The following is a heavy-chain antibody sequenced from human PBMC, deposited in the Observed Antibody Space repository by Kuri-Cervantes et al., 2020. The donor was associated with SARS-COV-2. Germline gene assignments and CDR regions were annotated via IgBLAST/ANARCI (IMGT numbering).Heavy chain of an antibody. CDR2: ISDDGKKK. D-gene: IGHD2-8*01. J-gene: IGHJ4*02. Sequence: GGSLRLSCSASGFTFSSYAMHWVRQTPGKGLEWVAVISDDGKKKKCVASGKGRFTISRDNSQNTLYLQVKSLKSEDTAMYYCAKDRFGVHDFWGQGTLVTVSS. CDR3: AKDRFGVHDF. CDR1: GFTFSSYA. V-gene: IGHV3-30*04.